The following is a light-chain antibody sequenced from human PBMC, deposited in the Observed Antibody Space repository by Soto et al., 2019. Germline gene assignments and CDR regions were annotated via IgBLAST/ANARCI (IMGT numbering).Light chain of an antibody. CDR1: EIINTY. V-gene: IGKV3-11*01. Sequence: IVLTQSPATLSVSPGETATLSCRASEIINTYLAWYQQKPGQAPKLLIYDASNRATGIPARFSASGSGTDFTLSISSLEPEDFAVYYCQHRYNWPLTFGGGTKVEIK. J-gene: IGKJ4*01. CDR3: QHRYNWPLT. CDR2: DAS.